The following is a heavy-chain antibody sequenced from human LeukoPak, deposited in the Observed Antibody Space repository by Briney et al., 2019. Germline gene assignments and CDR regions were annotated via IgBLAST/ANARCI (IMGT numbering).Heavy chain of an antibody. CDR3: ARGARGIFDY. J-gene: IGHJ4*02. D-gene: IGHD2-15*01. CDR2: IYYSGGS. V-gene: IGHV4-59*01. Sequence: SETLSLTCTVSGGSISSYYWSWIRQPPGQGLEWIGYIYYSGGSNYNPSLNSRVNISVDTSKNQFSLKLSSVTAADTAVYYCARGARGIFDYWGQGTLVTVSS. CDR1: GGSISSYY.